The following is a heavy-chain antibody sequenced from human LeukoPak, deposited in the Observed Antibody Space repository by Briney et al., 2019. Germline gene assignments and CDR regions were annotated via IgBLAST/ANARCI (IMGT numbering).Heavy chain of an antibody. J-gene: IGHJ4*02. V-gene: IGHV1-18*01. CDR2: ISGYNGIT. CDR1: GYTFTSYG. Sequence: GSVKVSCTASGYTFTSYGISWVRQAPGQGLEWMGWISGYNGITKYAQKLQGRVTMTTDTSTSTAYLEVRSLRSDDTAVYYCARGLRYGDYLAPLDYWGQGTLVTVS. CDR3: ARGLRYGDYLAPLDY. D-gene: IGHD4-17*01.